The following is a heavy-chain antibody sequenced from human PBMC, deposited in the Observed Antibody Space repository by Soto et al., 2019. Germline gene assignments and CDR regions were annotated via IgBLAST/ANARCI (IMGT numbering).Heavy chain of an antibody. D-gene: IGHD5-18*01. CDR3: AKRPSPVDTQPN. CDR2: ISGSGGST. CDR1: GFIFSSYA. V-gene: IGHV3-23*01. J-gene: IGHJ4*02. Sequence: EVQLLESGGGLVQPGGSLRLSCAASGFIFSSYAMSWVRQAPGKGLEWVSAISGSGGSTYYADSVKGRFTISRDNSKNTLYLQMNSLRAEDTAVYYCAKRPSPVDTQPNWGQGTLVTVSS.